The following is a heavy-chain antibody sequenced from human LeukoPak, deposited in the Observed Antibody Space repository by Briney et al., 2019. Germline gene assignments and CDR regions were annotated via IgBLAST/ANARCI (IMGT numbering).Heavy chain of an antibody. CDR2: TYYRSKWYN. V-gene: IGHV6-1*01. CDR1: GDSVSSNSAA. Sequence: SQTLSLTCAISGDSVSSNSAAWNWIRQSPSRGLEWLGRTYYRSKWYNDYAVSVKSRITINPDTSKNQFSLQLNSVTPEDTAVYYCAREESRGLRFLEWLLPKDYYYYYMDVWGKGTTVTVSS. J-gene: IGHJ6*03. D-gene: IGHD3-3*01. CDR3: AREESRGLRFLEWLLPKDYYYYYMDV.